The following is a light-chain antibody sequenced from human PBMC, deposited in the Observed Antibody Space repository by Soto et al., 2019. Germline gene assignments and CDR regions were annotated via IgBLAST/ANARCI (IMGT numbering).Light chain of an antibody. CDR1: QSVSSN. V-gene: IGKV3-15*01. CDR3: QQYNNWPPT. Sequence: EIVMTQSPATLSVSPGERATLSCRASQSVSSNLAWYQQKPGQAPRLLIYGASTRATGIPARVSGSGSGTDFTLTSSSLQSEDFADYYCQQYNNWPPTFGQGTKVEIK. CDR2: GAS. J-gene: IGKJ1*01.